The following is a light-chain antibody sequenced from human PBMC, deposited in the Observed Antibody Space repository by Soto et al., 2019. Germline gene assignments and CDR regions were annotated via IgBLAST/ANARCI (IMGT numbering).Light chain of an antibody. Sequence: QSVLTQPASVAGSPGQSITISCTGTSSDVGGYNYVSWYQQHPGKAPKLMIYEVSNRPSGVSNRFSGSKSGNTAPLTISALQADDEADYSCSSYTSSSTVVFGPGTTAPVL. CDR1: SSDVGGYNY. CDR2: EVS. J-gene: IGLJ1*01. V-gene: IGLV2-14*01. CDR3: SSYTSSSTVV.